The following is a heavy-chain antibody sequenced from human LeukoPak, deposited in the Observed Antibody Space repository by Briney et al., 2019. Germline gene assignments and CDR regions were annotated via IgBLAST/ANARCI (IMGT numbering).Heavy chain of an antibody. CDR3: AKCLASGYSEVDGMDV. D-gene: IGHD5-18*01. Sequence: GGSLRLSCAASGFTFSSYAMSWVRQAPGKGLEWVSAISGSGGSTYYADSVKGRFAISRDNSKNTLYLQMNSLRAEDTAVYYCAKCLASGYSEVDGMDVWGQGTTVTVSS. CDR2: ISGSGGST. CDR1: GFTFSSYA. V-gene: IGHV3-23*01. J-gene: IGHJ6*02.